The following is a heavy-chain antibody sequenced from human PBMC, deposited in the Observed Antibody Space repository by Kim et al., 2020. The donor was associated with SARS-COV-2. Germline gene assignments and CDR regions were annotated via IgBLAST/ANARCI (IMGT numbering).Heavy chain of an antibody. Sequence: GGSLRLSCAASGFTFSDYYMSWIRQSPGKGLEWVSYISSSGSTIYYADSVKGRFTISRDNAKNSLYLQMNSLRAEDTAVYYCAREYYYDSSGYYPPRGYFDYWGQGTLVAVSS. CDR3: AREYYYDSSGYYPPRGYFDY. D-gene: IGHD3-22*01. CDR1: GFTFSDYY. V-gene: IGHV3-11*01. CDR2: ISSSGSTI. J-gene: IGHJ4*02.